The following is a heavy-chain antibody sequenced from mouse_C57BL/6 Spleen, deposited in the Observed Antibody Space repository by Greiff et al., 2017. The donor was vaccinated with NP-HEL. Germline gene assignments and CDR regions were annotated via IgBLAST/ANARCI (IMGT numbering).Heavy chain of an antibody. CDR3: ARMDYYGFYAMDY. CDR2: INPNNGGT. J-gene: IGHJ4*01. Sequence: VQLQQSGPELVKPGASVKISCKASGYTFTDYYMNWVKQSHGKSLEWIGDINPNNGGTSYNQKFKGKATLTVDKSSSTAYMELRSLTSEDSAVYYCARMDYYGFYAMDYWGQGTSVTVSS. D-gene: IGHD1-1*01. CDR1: GYTFTDYY. V-gene: IGHV1-26*01.